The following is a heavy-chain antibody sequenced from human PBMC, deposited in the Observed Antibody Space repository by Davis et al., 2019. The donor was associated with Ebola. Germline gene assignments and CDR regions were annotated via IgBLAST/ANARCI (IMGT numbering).Heavy chain of an antibody. Sequence: SGPTLVKPTETLTLTCTFSGFSFTTGRMSVGWIRQHPGKALEWLARFDWDDDKYYSTSLKTRLTISKDTSKNQVVLTMTNMDPVDTATYYCARFFYGHFDYWGQGTLVTVSS. D-gene: IGHD4-17*01. V-gene: IGHV2-70*11. CDR2: FDWDDDK. J-gene: IGHJ4*02. CDR3: ARFFYGHFDY. CDR1: GFSFTTGRMS.